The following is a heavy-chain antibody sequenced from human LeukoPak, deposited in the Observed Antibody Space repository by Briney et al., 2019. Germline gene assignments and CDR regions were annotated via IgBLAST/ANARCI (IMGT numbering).Heavy chain of an antibody. CDR2: ISSSSYI. D-gene: IGHD6-13*01. CDR3: ARETAAGNGEIDY. CDR1: GFTFSSYS. J-gene: IGHJ4*02. V-gene: IGHV3-21*01. Sequence: PGGSLRLSCAASGFTFSSYSMNWVRQAPGKGLEWVSSISSSSYIYYADSVKGRFTISRDNAKNSLYLQMNSLRAEDTAVYYCARETAAGNGEIDYWGQGTLVTVSS.